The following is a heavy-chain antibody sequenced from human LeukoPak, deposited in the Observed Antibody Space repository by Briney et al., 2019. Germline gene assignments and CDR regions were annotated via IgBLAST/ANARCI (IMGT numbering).Heavy chain of an antibody. V-gene: IGHV3-33*01. CDR2: IWYDGRNK. CDR3: ARDSAPAGIFDY. Sequence: GGSLRLSCAASGFTFSSYGMHWVRQAPGKGLEWVAVIWYDGRNKYYADSVKRPFTISTENYKNTLYMKMNRLRAEDTAVYYCARDSAPAGIFDYWGQGTLVTVYS. CDR1: GFTFSSYG. J-gene: IGHJ4*02.